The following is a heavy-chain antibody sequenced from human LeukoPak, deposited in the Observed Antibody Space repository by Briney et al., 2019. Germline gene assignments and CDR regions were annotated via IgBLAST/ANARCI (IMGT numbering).Heavy chain of an antibody. V-gene: IGHV3-53*05. CDR3: ARGQFRLSDFDSSGFDY. CDR2: IYSGGNT. D-gene: IGHD3-22*01. CDR1: GFTVSSNS. Sequence: PGGALRLSCTVSGFTVSSNSMSWVRQAPGKGLEWVSFIYSGGNTHYSDSVKGRFTISRDNSKNTLYLQMNSLRAEDTAVYYCARGQFRLSDFDSSGFDYWGQGTLVTVSS. J-gene: IGHJ4*02.